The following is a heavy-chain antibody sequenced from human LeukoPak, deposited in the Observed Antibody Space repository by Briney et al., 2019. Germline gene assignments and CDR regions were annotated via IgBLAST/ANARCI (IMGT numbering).Heavy chain of an antibody. Sequence: GGSLRLSCAASGFTFSSYSMNWVRQAPGKGLEWVAVISYDGSNKYYADSVKGRFTISRDNSKNTLYLQMNSLRAEDTAVYYCAISNDYGPFDYWGQGTLVTVSS. CDR1: GFTFSSYS. V-gene: IGHV3-30*03. CDR2: ISYDGSNK. D-gene: IGHD4-17*01. J-gene: IGHJ4*02. CDR3: AISNDYGPFDY.